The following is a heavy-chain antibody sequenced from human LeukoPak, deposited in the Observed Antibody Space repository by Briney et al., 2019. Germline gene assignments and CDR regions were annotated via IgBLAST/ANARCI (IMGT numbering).Heavy chain of an antibody. D-gene: IGHD3-10*01. CDR2: IIPIFGTA. V-gene: IGHV1-69*05. CDR3: ARDGPRWFGELWGYYFDY. CDR1: GGTFSSYA. J-gene: IGHJ4*02. Sequence: ASVKVSCKASGGTFSSYAISWVRQAPGQGLEWMGGIIPIFGTANYAQKFQGRVTITTDESASTAYMELSSLRSEDTAVYYCARDGPRWFGELWGYYFDYWGQGTLVTVSS.